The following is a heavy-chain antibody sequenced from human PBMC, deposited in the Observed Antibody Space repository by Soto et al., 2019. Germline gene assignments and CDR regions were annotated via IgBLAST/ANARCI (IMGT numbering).Heavy chain of an antibody. Sequence: PGGSLRLSCAASGFTFSSYSMNWVRQAPGKGLEWVSSISSSSSYIYYADSVKGRFTISRDNAKNSLYLQMNSLRAEDTAVYYCAKDRMSYYYDSSGPDYWGQGTLVTVSS. CDR1: GFTFSSYS. CDR2: ISSSSSYI. CDR3: AKDRMSYYYDSSGPDY. J-gene: IGHJ4*02. V-gene: IGHV3-21*01. D-gene: IGHD3-22*01.